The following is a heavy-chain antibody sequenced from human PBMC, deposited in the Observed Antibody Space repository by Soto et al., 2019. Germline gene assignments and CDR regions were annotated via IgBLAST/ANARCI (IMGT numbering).Heavy chain of an antibody. J-gene: IGHJ4*02. V-gene: IGHV3-48*02. CDR3: ARTLSWRRGPFDS. CDR2: ISGSSQTI. D-gene: IGHD2-15*01. CDR1: GFIFNTYS. Sequence: GGSLRLSCAASGFIFNTYSMNWVRQAPGKGLEWVSYISGSSQTIFYADSVRGRFTISRDNANNSTYLQMVSLRDEDTAVYYCARTLSWRRGPFDSWGQGTLVTVSS.